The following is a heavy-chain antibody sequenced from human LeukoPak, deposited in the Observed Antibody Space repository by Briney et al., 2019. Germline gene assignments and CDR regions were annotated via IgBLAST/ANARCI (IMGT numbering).Heavy chain of an antibody. J-gene: IGHJ6*03. V-gene: IGHV3-21*01. D-gene: IGHD3-9*01. Sequence: AGSLRLSCAASGFTFSSYNMNWVRQAPGKELDWVSSISSTSRSYIYYADSVKGRFTISRDNAKNSLYLQMNSLRAEDTAVYYCVRYNYDVLTGNYIGSYYYYYMDVWGEGTTVTISS. CDR1: GFTFSSYN. CDR3: VRYNYDVLTGNYIGSYYYYYMDV. CDR2: ISSTSRSYI.